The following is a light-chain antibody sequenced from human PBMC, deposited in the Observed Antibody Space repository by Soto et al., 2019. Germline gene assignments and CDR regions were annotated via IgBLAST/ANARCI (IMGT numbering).Light chain of an antibody. Sequence: EIVLTQSPATLSVSPGERATLSCGASQSVSSNLAWYQQKPGQAPRLLIYGASSRATGIPARFSGSGSGTDFTLTISKLEPEDFAVYYCQQSGSSPWTFGQGTKVDIK. CDR1: QSVSSN. CDR3: QQSGSSPWT. J-gene: IGKJ1*01. CDR2: GAS. V-gene: IGKV3-20*01.